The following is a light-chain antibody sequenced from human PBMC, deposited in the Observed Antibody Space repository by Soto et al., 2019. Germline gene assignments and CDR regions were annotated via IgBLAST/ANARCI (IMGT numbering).Light chain of an antibody. J-gene: IGKJ5*01. Sequence: DIQMTQSPPSLSASVGDRVTITCRASQGIGNSLAWYQQKPGTVPKLLINSACTLQSGVPSPFSGSGSGTDFTLTISSLQPEDVAAYYCQKYNTVPATFGQGTRLEIK. V-gene: IGKV1-27*01. CDR2: SAC. CDR1: QGIGNS. CDR3: QKYNTVPAT.